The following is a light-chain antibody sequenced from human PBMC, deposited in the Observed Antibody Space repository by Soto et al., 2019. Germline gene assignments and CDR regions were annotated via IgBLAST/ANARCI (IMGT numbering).Light chain of an antibody. CDR3: AAWDDSLSGYG. CDR2: NNN. J-gene: IGLJ1*01. Sequence: QSALTQPPSASGTPGRRVTISCSGGSSNIGTNAVNWYQQLPGTAPKLLIYNNNQRPSGVPDRFSGSKSGTSASLAISGLQSEDEADYYCAAWDDSLSGYGFGTGTKVTVL. CDR1: SSNIGTNA. V-gene: IGLV1-44*01.